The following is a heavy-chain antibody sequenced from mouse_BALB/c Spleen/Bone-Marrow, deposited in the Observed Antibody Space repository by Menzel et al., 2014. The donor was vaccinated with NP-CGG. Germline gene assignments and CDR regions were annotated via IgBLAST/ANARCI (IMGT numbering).Heavy chain of an antibody. CDR3: ATARATSYAMDY. CDR1: GYTFTSYW. J-gene: IGHJ4*01. D-gene: IGHD3-1*01. CDR2: IDPSDSYT. Sequence: VQLQQSGAELVKPGASVKLSCKASGYTFTSYWMHWVKQRPGQDLEWIGEIDPSDSYTNYNQKFKGKATLTVDKSSSTAYMQLSSLTSEDSAVYYCATARATSYAMDYWGQGTSVTVSS. V-gene: IGHV1-69*02.